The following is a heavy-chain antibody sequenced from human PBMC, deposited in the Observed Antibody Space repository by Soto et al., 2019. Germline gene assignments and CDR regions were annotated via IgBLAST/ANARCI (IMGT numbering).Heavy chain of an antibody. CDR1: GFTFSTYA. CDR3: AKWLRGGNYYCDH. J-gene: IGHJ4*02. D-gene: IGHD1-26*01. Sequence: PGGSLRLSCAASGFTFSTYAMSWVRQAPGKGPEWVSLVDSSSRTYYTDSVKGRFTVSRDNSENTVYLQLNSLRAEDTAVYYCAKWLRGGNYYCDHWGQGTLVTVSS. CDR2: VDSSSRT. V-gene: IGHV3-23*01.